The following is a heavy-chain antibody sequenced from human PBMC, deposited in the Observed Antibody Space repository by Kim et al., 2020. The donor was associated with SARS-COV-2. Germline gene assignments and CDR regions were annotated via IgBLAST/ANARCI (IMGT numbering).Heavy chain of an antibody. Sequence: GGSLRLSCAASGFTFSSYAMSWVRQAPGKGLEWVSAISGSGGSTYYADSVKGRFTISRDNSKNTLYLQMNSLRAEDTAVYYCAKGGYDILTGYWELRPTSFDYWGQGTLVTVSS. CDR3: AKGGYDILTGYWELRPTSFDY. J-gene: IGHJ4*02. D-gene: IGHD3-9*01. CDR1: GFTFSSYA. CDR2: ISGSGGST. V-gene: IGHV3-23*01.